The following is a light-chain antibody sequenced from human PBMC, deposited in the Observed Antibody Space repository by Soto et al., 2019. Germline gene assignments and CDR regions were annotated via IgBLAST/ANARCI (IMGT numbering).Light chain of an antibody. V-gene: IGKV1-5*03. Sequence: DIQMTQSPSTLSASVGDRVTITCRASQSISSWLAWYQQKPGKAPKLLIYKASNFESGVPPRFSGSGSGTGFTLTISSLQPDDFANSYGQQYNNYWRTFSQGTKVEIK. CDR3: QQYNNYWRT. CDR2: KAS. CDR1: QSISSW. J-gene: IGKJ1*01.